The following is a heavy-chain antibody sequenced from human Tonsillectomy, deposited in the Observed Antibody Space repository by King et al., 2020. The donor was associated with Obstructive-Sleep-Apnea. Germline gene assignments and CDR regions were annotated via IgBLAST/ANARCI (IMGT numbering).Heavy chain of an antibody. CDR2: IRSDIKTT. J-gene: IGHJ6*01. Sequence: VQLVESGGGLIQPGGSLRLSCAASGFTFSSSSMNWVRQAPGKGLEWVSYIRSDIKTTYYADSVRGRFTISRDNAKNSLYLQMNSLRVEDTAVYYCAKVRRDFETGGMDVWGQGPTLPLPS. CDR1: GFTFSSSS. D-gene: IGHD1-14*01. V-gene: IGHV3-48*04. CDR3: AKVRRDFETGGMDV.